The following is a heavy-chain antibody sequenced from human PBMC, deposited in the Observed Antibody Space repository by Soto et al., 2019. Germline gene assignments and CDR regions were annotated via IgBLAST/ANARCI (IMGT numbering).Heavy chain of an antibody. CDR1: GFTFSSYA. V-gene: IGHV3-64*01. J-gene: IGHJ4*02. CDR2: ISSNGGST. Sequence: EVQLVESGGGLVQPGGSLRLSCAASGFTFSSYAMHWVRQAPGKGLEYVSAISSNGGSTYYANSVKGRFTISRDNSKKTMYLQMGSLRAEDMAVYYCARRGDDFWGGYYTPALYSFDYWGQGTLVTVYS. CDR3: ARRGDDFWGGYYTPALYSFDY. D-gene: IGHD3-3*01.